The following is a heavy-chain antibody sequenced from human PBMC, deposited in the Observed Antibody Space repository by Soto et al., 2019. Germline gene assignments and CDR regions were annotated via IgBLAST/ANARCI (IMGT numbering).Heavy chain of an antibody. CDR1: GGSISSGDYY. J-gene: IGHJ5*02. V-gene: IGHV4-30-4*01. D-gene: IGHD2-2*01. Sequence: QVQLQESGPGLVKPSQTLSLTCTVSGGSISSGDYYWSWIRQPPGKGLEWIGYIYYSGSTYYNPSLKSRVTISVDTSKNQFSLKLSSVTAADTAVYYCARSDIVPAARMGSFDPWGQGTLVTVSS. CDR3: ARSDIVPAARMGSFDP. CDR2: IYYSGST.